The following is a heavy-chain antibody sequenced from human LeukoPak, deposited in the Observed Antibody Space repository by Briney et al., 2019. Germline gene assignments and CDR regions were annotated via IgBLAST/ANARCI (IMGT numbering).Heavy chain of an antibody. V-gene: IGHV3-74*01. CDR3: ARARGTYYFDY. Sequence: PGGSLRVSCAASGFTFSSYWMHWVRQAPGKGLVWVSRINSDGSSTSYADSVKGRFTISRDNAKNTLYLQMNSLRAEDTAVYYCARARGTYYFDYWGQGTLVTVSS. CDR2: INSDGSST. D-gene: IGHD1-7*01. CDR1: GFTFSSYW. J-gene: IGHJ4*02.